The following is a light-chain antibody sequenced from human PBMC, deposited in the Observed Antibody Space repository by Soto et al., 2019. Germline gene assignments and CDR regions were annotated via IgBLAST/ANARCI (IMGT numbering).Light chain of an antibody. CDR2: RDD. CDR1: ISNIGGNT. Sequence: QSVLTQAPSTSGTPGQRVTISCSGTISNIGGNTVNWYQQVPGTAPKLLIYRDDQRPSGVPDRFSGSKSATSASLAISGLQSEDEAHYYCAAWDDGLKGWLFGGGTKLTVL. J-gene: IGLJ2*01. CDR3: AAWDDGLKGWL. V-gene: IGLV1-44*01.